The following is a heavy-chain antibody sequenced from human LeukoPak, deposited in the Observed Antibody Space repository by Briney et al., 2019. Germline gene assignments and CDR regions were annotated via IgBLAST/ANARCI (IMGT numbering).Heavy chain of an antibody. CDR1: GYPFTGYY. Sequence: GASVKVSCKASGYPFTGYYINWVRQAPGQGLEWMGWINPNSGGTNYAQKFQGRVIMTSDTSITTAYMDLSRLTSDDTAMYYCARRGYCSNGVCYPDSVDYWGQGTLVTVSS. CDR2: INPNSGGT. J-gene: IGHJ4*02. V-gene: IGHV1-2*02. D-gene: IGHD2-8*01. CDR3: ARRGYCSNGVCYPDSVDY.